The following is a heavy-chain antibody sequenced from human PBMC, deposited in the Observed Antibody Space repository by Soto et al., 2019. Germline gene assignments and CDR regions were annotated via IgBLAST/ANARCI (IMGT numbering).Heavy chain of an antibody. Sequence: SETLSLTCTVSGGSISSYYWSWIRQPPGKGLEWIGYIYYSGSTNYNPSLKSRVTISVDTSKNQFSLKLSSVTAADTAVYYCARVGLVTTGPYFDYWGQGTLVT. J-gene: IGHJ4*02. CDR2: IYYSGST. D-gene: IGHD4-17*01. V-gene: IGHV4-59*01. CDR1: GGSISSYY. CDR3: ARVGLVTTGPYFDY.